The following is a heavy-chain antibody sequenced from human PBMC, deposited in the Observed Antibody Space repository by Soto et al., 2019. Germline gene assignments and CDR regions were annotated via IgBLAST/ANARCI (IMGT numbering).Heavy chain of an antibody. CDR1: GDSITGDNW. Sequence: QVQLQESGPGLVQPSGTLSLTCAVSGDSITGDNWWSWVRQPPGKGLEWIGEIHHSGATNYNPSPKXXVXISXDKSKNHFSLKLNSVTAAATAMFYCATQGFYRMGVWGRGTTVTVSS. J-gene: IGHJ6*02. CDR2: IHHSGAT. V-gene: IGHV4-4*02. CDR3: ATQGFYRMGV.